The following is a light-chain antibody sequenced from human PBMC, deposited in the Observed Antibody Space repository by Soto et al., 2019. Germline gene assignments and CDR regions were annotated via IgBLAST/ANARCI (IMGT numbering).Light chain of an antibody. V-gene: IGKV3-15*01. J-gene: IGKJ4*01. Sequence: EIVMTQSPATLSVSPGERATLSCRASQSVSSNLAWYQQKPGQAPRLLIYGASTRATGIPSRFSGSGSGTEFTLTISSLQSEDFAVYYCQQYNNGPPPLTGGGGTKVEI. CDR1: QSVSSN. CDR3: QQYNNGPPPLT. CDR2: GAS.